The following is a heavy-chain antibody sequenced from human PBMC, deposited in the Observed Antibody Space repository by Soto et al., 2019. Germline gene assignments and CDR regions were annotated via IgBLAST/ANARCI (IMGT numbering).Heavy chain of an antibody. CDR2: ISSSSSTI. V-gene: IGHV3-48*02. CDR1: GFTCGSYS. J-gene: IGHJ6*02. CDR3: ARPDSSGWYYYYYGMDV. D-gene: IGHD6-19*01. Sequence: PGGSLRLSCAASGFTCGSYSMNWVRQAPGKGLEWVSYISSSSSTIYYADSVKGRFTISRDNAKNSLYLQMNSLRDEDTAVYYCARPDSSGWYYYYYGMDVWGQGTTVTVSS.